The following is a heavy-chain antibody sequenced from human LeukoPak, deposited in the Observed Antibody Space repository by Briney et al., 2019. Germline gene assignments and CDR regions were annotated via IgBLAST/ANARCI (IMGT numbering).Heavy chain of an antibody. D-gene: IGHD3-10*01. CDR2: INTNTGNP. Sequence: GASVKVSCKASGYTFTNYAMNWVRQAPGQGLEWMGWINTNTGNPTYAQGFTGRFVFSLDTSVSTAYLQISSLKAEDTAVYYCAIPTGDGRITMVRGVIGYYYGMDVWGQGTTVTVSS. J-gene: IGHJ6*02. CDR3: AIPTGDGRITMVRGVIGYYYGMDV. V-gene: IGHV7-4-1*02. CDR1: GYTFTNYA.